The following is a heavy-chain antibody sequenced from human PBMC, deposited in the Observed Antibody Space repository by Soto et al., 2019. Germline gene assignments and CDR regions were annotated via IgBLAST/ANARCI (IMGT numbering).Heavy chain of an antibody. J-gene: IGHJ5*02. Sequence: QVQLQQWGAGLLKPSETLSLTCAVYGGSFSGYYWSWIRQPPWKGLEWIGEINHSGSTNYNPSLKSRVTISVDTSKNQFALKLSSVTAADTAVYYCARVGVVVVAATPWQWFDPWGQGTLVTVSS. V-gene: IGHV4-34*01. D-gene: IGHD2-15*01. CDR3: ARVGVVVVAATPWQWFDP. CDR2: INHSGST. CDR1: GGSFSGYY.